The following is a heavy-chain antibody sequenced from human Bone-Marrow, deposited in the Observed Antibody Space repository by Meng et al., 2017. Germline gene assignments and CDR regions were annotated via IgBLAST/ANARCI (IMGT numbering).Heavy chain of an antibody. J-gene: IGHJ4*02. CDR3: ARKGVYSFRIWGYYFDY. V-gene: IGHV1-3*01. D-gene: IGHD3-16*01. CDR1: GYTFTSYA. Sequence: ASVKVSCKASGYTFTSYAMHWVRQAPGQRLEWMGWINAGNGNTKYSQKFQGRVTITRDTSASTAYMELSSLRSEDTAVYYCARKGVYSFRIWGYYFDYWGQGTLVTVSS. CDR2: INAGNGNT.